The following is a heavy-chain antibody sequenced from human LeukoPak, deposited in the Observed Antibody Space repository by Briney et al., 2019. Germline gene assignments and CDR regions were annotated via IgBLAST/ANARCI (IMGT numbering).Heavy chain of an antibody. CDR3: ARDPYTGSMFDY. CDR2: IGHVAGDI. J-gene: IGHJ4*01. D-gene: IGHD1-1*01. CDR1: GFTFKSVS. V-gene: IGHV3-21*01. Sequence: GGSLRLSCVATGFTFKSVSMSWVRQAPGKGLEWVAFIGHVAGDIFYADSVKGRFTISRDDANDSVYLQMNSLRVDDTAVYFCARDPYTGSMFDYWGHGTLVTVSS.